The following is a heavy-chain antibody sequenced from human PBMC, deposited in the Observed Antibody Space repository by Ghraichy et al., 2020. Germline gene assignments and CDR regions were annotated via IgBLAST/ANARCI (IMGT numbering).Heavy chain of an antibody. CDR2: IWYDGTNK. V-gene: IGHV3-33*01. Sequence: LSLTCAASGFIFSTYGMHWVRQAPGQGLEWVAVIWYDGTNKYYGDSVRGRFTISRDNSRNTMYLQMDNLRVDDTAVYYCARVNGPGWPSFEYWGQGVRVTVSS. CDR3: ARVNGPGWPSFEY. J-gene: IGHJ4*02. D-gene: IGHD6-19*01. CDR1: GFIFSTYG.